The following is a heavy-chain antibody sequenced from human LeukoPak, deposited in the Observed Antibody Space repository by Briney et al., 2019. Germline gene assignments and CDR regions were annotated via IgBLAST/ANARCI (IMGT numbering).Heavy chain of an antibody. D-gene: IGHD2-8*01. CDR1: GYTFTGYY. CDR2: INPNSGGT. J-gene: IGHJ6*02. Sequence: ASVKVSCKASGYTFTGYYMHWVRQAPGQGLEWMGWINPNSGGTNYAQKFQGRVTMTRDTSISTAYMGLSRLRSDDTAVYYCARGNAERGGGYYYGMDVWGQGTTVTVSS. V-gene: IGHV1-2*02. CDR3: ARGNAERGGGYYYGMDV.